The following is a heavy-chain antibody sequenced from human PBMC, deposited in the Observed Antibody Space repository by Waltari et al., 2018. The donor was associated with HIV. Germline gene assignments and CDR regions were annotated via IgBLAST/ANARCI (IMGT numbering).Heavy chain of an antibody. CDR3: ARDPRWTGASDY. D-gene: IGHD7-27*01. CDR1: GFIFSGYW. J-gene: IGHJ4*02. CDR2: ISNDGGRT. Sequence: EVQVQESGGGLVQPGGSLRLSCAASGFIFSGYWMHWVRQAPGQGLVWVSHISNDGGRTSYADSVKGRFTISRDNAKNSLYLQMNSLRVEDTAVYFCARDPRWTGASDYWGQGTLVTVSS. V-gene: IGHV3-74*01.